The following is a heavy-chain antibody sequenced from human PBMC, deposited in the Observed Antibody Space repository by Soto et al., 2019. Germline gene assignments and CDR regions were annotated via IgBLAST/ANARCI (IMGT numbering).Heavy chain of an antibody. CDR2: SSTSGTTI. V-gene: IGHV3-11*01. Sequence: QVQLVESGGGLVKPGGSLRLSCAASGFTFSDYYMSWIRQAPGKGLEWVSYSSTSGTTIYYADSVKGRFTISRDNAKNSLYLQMHSLRAEDTAVYYCARAGGSGYDSYFDLWGRGTLVTVSS. J-gene: IGHJ2*01. D-gene: IGHD3-22*01. CDR1: GFTFSDYY. CDR3: ARAGGSGYDSYFDL.